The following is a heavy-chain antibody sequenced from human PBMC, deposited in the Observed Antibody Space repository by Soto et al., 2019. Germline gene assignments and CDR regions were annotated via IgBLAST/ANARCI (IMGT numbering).Heavy chain of an antibody. CDR2: IYYSGST. J-gene: IGHJ5*02. CDR3: AREITTAANWFDP. D-gene: IGHD4-17*01. CDR1: GGSISNYY. V-gene: IGHV4-59*12. Sequence: SETLSLTCTVSGGSISNYYWSWIRQPPGKGLEWIGYIYYSGSTYYNPSLKSRVTISVDMSKNQFSLNLTSVTAADTAVYYCAREITTAANWFDPWGQGILVTVSS.